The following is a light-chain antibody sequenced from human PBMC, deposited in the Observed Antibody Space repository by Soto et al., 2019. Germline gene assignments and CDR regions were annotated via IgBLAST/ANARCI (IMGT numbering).Light chain of an antibody. CDR1: SSDIGGYNY. CDR3: SSYTSSSSLGV. J-gene: IGLJ1*01. V-gene: IGLV2-14*03. CDR2: EVS. Sequence: QSALTQPASVSGSPGQWITISCTGTSSDIGGYNYVSWYQQHPGKAPKLMIYEVSNRPSGVSNRFSGSKSGNTAYLTISGLQVEDEADYYCSSYTSSSSLGVFGTGTKLTVL.